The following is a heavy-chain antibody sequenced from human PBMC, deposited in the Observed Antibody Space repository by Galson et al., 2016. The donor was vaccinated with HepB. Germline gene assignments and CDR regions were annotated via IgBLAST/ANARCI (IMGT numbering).Heavy chain of an antibody. V-gene: IGHV6-1*01. Sequence: CAISGDSVYNNGAAWVWIRQSPSRGLEWLGRTFYRSTWENHYAGSVKNRITISPDTSKNQFSLQLNSVTPEDTAVYYCAKAILLGRGMDVWGQGTAVTVSS. CDR3: AKAILLGRGMDV. D-gene: IGHD3-10*01. CDR2: TFYRSTWEN. CDR1: GDSVYNNGAA. J-gene: IGHJ6*02.